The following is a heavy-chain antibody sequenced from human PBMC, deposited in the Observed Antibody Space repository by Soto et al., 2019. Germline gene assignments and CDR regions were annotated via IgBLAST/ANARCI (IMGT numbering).Heavy chain of an antibody. CDR1: GFTFSSYS. CDR3: AREPWASEWLLDYYYYYYMDV. V-gene: IGHV3-21*01. Sequence: GGSLRLSCAASGFTFSSYSMNWVRQAPGKGLEWVSSISSSSSYIYYADSVKGRFTTSRDNAKNSLYLQMNSLRAEDTAVYYCAREPWASEWLLDYYYYYYMDVWGKGTTVTVSS. J-gene: IGHJ6*03. CDR2: ISSSSSYI. D-gene: IGHD3-3*01.